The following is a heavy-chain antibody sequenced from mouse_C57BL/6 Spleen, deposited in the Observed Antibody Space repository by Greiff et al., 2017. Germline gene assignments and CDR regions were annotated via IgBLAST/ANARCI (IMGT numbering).Heavy chain of an antibody. CDR2: FHPYNDDT. J-gene: IGHJ3*01. CDR1: GYTFTTYP. V-gene: IGHV1-47*01. Sequence: VQLQQSGAELVKPGASVKMSCKASGYTFTTYPIEWVKQNHGPSLEWIGNFHPYNDDTKYNQKFQGKATLTVDKSSSTVYMELSRLTSDDSAVYYCKRGASSSPYAYWGQGTLVTVSA. D-gene: IGHD1-1*01. CDR3: KRGASSSPYAY.